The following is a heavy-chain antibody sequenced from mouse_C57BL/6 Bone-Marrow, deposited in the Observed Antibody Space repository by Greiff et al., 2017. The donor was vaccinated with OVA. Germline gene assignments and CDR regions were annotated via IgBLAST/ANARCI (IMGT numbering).Heavy chain of an antibody. V-gene: IGHV1-15*01. Sequence: QVQLQQSGAELVRPGASVTLSCKASGYTFTDYEMHWVKQTPVHGLEWIGAIDPETGGTAYNQKFKGKAILTADKSSSTAYMELRSLTSEDSAVYYCTIILLRYWYFDVWGTGTTVTVSS. J-gene: IGHJ1*03. CDR2: IDPETGGT. CDR3: TIILLRYWYFDV. CDR1: GYTFTDYE. D-gene: IGHD1-1*01.